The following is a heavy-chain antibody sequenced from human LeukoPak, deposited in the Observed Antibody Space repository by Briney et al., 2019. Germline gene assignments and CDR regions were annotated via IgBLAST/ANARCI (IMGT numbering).Heavy chain of an antibody. CDR2: FDPEDGET. CDR1: GYTLTELP. D-gene: IGHD4-17*01. Sequence: ASVKVSCKVSGYTLTELPMHWVRQAPGKGLEWMGGFDPEDGETIYAQKFQGRVTMTEDTSTDAAYMELSSLRSEDTAVYYCASTSPSTVVTPIAFDIWGQGTMVTVSS. V-gene: IGHV1-24*01. J-gene: IGHJ3*02. CDR3: ASTSPSTVVTPIAFDI.